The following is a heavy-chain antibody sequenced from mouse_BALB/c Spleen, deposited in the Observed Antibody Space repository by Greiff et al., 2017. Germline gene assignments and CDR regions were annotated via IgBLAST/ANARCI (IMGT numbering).Heavy chain of an antibody. CDR3: ARRIPWYFDV. CDR1: GYTFTSYW. Sequence: VKLQQSGAELAKPGASVKMSCKASGYTFTSYWMHWVKQRPGQGLEWIGYINPSTGYTEYNQKFKDKATLTADKSSSTAYMQLSSLTSEDSAVYYCARRIPWYFDVWGAGTTVTVSS. J-gene: IGHJ1*01. V-gene: IGHV1-7*01. CDR2: INPSTGYT.